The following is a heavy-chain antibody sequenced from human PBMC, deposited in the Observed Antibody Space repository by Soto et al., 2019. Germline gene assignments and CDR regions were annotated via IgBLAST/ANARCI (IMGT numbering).Heavy chain of an antibody. CDR1: GGTFSSYA. CDR2: LIPILGTA. CDR3: ARTLDSNPDDY. J-gene: IGHJ4*02. V-gene: IGHV1-69*12. Sequence: QVQLVQSGAEVKKPGSSVKVSCKASGGTFSSYAISWVRQAPGQGLEWMGGLIPILGTANYAQKVQGSVTVTADDSTSTGYLVLVSLRSEDTAVYYCARTLDSNPDDYLGQGTQVTVS. D-gene: IGHD4-4*01.